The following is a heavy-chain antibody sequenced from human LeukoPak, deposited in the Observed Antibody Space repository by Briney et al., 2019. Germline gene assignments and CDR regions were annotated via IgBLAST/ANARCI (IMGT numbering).Heavy chain of an antibody. CDR2: ISSSGSTI. CDR3: ARRRDDYGDYVFDY. CDR1: GFTFSSYA. J-gene: IGHJ4*02. Sequence: GGSLRLSCAASGFTFSSYAMSWIRQAPGKGLEWVSYISSSGSTIYYADSVKGRFTISRDNAKNSLYLQMNSLRAEDTAVYYCARRRDDYGDYVFDYWGQGTLVTVSS. D-gene: IGHD4-17*01. V-gene: IGHV3-11*01.